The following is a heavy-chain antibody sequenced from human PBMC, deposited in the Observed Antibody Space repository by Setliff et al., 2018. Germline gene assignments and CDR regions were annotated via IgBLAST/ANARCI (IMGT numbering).Heavy chain of an antibody. D-gene: IGHD2-2*01. CDR1: GGSFSGYY. Sequence: SETLSLTCAVYGGSFSGYYWSWIRQPPGKGLEWIGYIYYSGSTYYNPSLKSRVTISVDTSRSQFSLKLSSVTAADTAVYYCARVKIAILPAAIDYWGQGTLVTVSS. V-gene: IGHV4-34*09. J-gene: IGHJ4*02. CDR2: IYYSGST. CDR3: ARVKIAILPAAIDY.